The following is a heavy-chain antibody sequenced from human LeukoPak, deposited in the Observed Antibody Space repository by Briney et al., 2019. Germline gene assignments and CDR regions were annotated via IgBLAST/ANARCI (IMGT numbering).Heavy chain of an antibody. J-gene: IGHJ4*02. CDR2: INPNSGGT. CDR3: ATYYDILTGYYKTNFDY. CDR1: GYTFTGYY. Sequence: GASVKVSCKASGYTFTGYYMHWVRQAPGQGLEWLGWINPNSGGTNYGQKFQCRVTMTRDTSISTAYMELSRLRSDDTAVYYCATYYDILTGYYKTNFDYWGQGTLVTVSS. V-gene: IGHV1-2*02. D-gene: IGHD3-9*01.